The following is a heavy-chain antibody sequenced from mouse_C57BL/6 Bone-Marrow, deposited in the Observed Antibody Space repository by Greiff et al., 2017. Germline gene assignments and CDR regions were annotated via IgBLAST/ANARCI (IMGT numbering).Heavy chain of an antibody. D-gene: IGHD1-1*01. Sequence: LVKPGASVKMSCKASGYTFTDYNMHWVKQSHGKSLEWIGYINPNNGGTSYNQKFKGKATLTVNKTSSTAYMELRSLTSEDSAVYYCARERYYYGSSFYWYFDVWGTGTTVTVSS. CDR3: ARERYYYGSSFYWYFDV. V-gene: IGHV1-22*01. CDR1: GYTFTDYN. CDR2: INPNNGGT. J-gene: IGHJ1*03.